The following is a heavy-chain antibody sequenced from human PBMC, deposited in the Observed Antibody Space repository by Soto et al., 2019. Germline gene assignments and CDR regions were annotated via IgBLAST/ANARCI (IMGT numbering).Heavy chain of an antibody. D-gene: IGHD1-26*01. CDR3: ARCESVGRELPPPLYYYYYGMDV. V-gene: IGHV1-69*01. CDR1: GGTFSSYA. J-gene: IGHJ6*02. Sequence: QVQLVQSGAEVKKPGSSVKVSCKASGGTFSSYAISWVRQAPGQGLEWMGGIIPIFGTANYAQKFQGRVTITADESTSAAYMELSSLRSEDTAVYYCARCESVGRELPPPLYYYYYGMDVWGQGTTVTVSS. CDR2: IIPIFGTA.